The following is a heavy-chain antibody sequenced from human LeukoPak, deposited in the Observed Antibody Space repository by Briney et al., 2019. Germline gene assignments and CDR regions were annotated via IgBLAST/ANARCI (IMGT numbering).Heavy chain of an antibody. CDR2: INPNSGGT. V-gene: IGHV1-2*02. D-gene: IGHD3-22*01. CDR3: ARDYYESSGYFGY. Sequence: ASVKLSCKASGYTFTGYYMHWVREAPGQRLEWMGWINPNSGGTNYAQKFQGRVTMTRDTSISTAYMELSRLRSDDTAVYYCARDYYESSGYFGYWGQGTLVNVSS. J-gene: IGHJ4*02. CDR1: GYTFTGYY.